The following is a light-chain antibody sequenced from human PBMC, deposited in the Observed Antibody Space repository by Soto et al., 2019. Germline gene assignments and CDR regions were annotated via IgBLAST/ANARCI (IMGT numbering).Light chain of an antibody. Sequence: IVMTQSPATLSVSPGERATLSCRASQNIYSNVAWYQQRPGQAPRLPTYRASTRAPGIPARFSGSGSGTEFTLTISSLQSEDFTVYSCLQYHNLWAFGQGTKVDI. CDR2: RAS. CDR1: QNIYSN. V-gene: IGKV3-15*01. J-gene: IGKJ1*01. CDR3: LQYHNLWA.